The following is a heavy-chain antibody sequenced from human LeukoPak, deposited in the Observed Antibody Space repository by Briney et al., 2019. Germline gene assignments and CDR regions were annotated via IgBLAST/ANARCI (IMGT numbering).Heavy chain of an antibody. J-gene: IGHJ1*01. V-gene: IGHV1-3*04. D-gene: IGHD3-10*01. Sequence: ASVKVSCKASGYTFTSYYMHWVRQAPGQGLEWMAWINTGNGNAKYSEKFQGRVTITRDTSASTAYMDLSSLRSEDTAVYYCARVPLHDSNKYYYPHWGQGTVVTVSS. CDR3: ARVPLHDSNKYYYPH. CDR1: GYTFTSYY. CDR2: INTGNGNA.